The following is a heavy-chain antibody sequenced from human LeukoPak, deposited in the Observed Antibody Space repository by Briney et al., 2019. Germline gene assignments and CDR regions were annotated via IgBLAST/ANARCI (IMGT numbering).Heavy chain of an antibody. CDR2: ISSSSGSSSTI. J-gene: IGHJ4*02. CDR1: GFTFSDYA. V-gene: IGHV3-48*04. CDR3: ARETEAFDY. Sequence: GGSLRLSCAASGFTFSDYAMNWVRQAPGKGLEWVSYISSSSGSSSTIYYIDSVMGRFTISRDNAKNSLFLQMHRLRPEDTAVYCCARETEAFDYWGQGTLVTVSS.